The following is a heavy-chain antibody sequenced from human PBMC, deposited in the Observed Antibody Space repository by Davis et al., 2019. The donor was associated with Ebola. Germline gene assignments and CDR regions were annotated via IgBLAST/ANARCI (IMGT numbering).Heavy chain of an antibody. D-gene: IGHD3-10*01. CDR1: GFTFSDSA. CDR3: TSRGGNY. J-gene: IGHJ4*02. CDR2: IRSKANSYAT. V-gene: IGHV3-73*01. Sequence: GESLKISCAASGFTFSDSAMHWVRQASGKGLEWVGRIRSKANSYATAYAASVKGRFTISRDDSKNTAYLQMNSLKTEDTAVYYCTSRGGNYWGQGTLVTVSS.